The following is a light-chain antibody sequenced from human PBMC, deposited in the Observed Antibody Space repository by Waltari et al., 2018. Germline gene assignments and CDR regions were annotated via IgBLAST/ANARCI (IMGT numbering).Light chain of an antibody. V-gene: IGLV3-1*01. CDR3: QAWDSSTGGV. Sequence: SYELTQPPSVSVSPGQTASITCSGDKLGDKYACWYHQKPGQSPVLVIYQDSKRPSGILERFSGCNAGNTATLTISGTQAMDEADYYCQAWDSSTGGVFGGGTKLTVL. CDR2: QDS. J-gene: IGLJ2*01. CDR1: KLGDKY.